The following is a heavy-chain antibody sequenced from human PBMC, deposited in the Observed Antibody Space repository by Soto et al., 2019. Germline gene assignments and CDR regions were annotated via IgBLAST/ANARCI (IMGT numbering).Heavy chain of an antibody. CDR1: GFTFSSYG. CDR2: IWYDGSNK. CDR3: ARDYPSAAAGSTYGLDY. J-gene: IGHJ4*02. V-gene: IGHV3-33*01. Sequence: GGSLRLSCAASGFTFSSYGMHWVRQAPGKGLEWVAVIWYDGSNKYYADSVKGRFTISRDNSKNTLYLQMNSLRAEDTAVYYCARDYPSAAAGSTYGLDYWGQGTLVTVSS. D-gene: IGHD6-13*01.